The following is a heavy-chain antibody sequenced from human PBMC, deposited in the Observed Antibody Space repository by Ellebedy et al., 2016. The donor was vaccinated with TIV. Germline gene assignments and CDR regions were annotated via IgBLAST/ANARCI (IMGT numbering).Heavy chain of an antibody. CDR1: GFTFSSYA. D-gene: IGHD4-17*01. CDR3: ARVGEVTRPYYYYTMDV. V-gene: IGHV3-21*01. Sequence: GESLKISXAASGFTFSSYAMSWVRQAPGKGLEWVSSISRSSSYIYYADSVKGRFTISRDNAKNSLYLQMNSLRAEDTAVYYCARVGEVTRPYYYYTMDVWGQGTTVTVSS. J-gene: IGHJ6*02. CDR2: ISRSSSYI.